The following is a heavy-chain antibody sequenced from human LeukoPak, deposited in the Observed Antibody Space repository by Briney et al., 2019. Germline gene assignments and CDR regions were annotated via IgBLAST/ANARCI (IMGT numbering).Heavy chain of an antibody. CDR1: GFSISNYS. Sequence: GGSLRLSCAASGFSISNYSMDWVRQAPGRGLEWVSSISERSTYIYYADSVKGRFTVARDNAENSLYLQMTSLRAEDTAVYYCARETPPPQRRIAAAGTGYWGQGTLVTVSS. J-gene: IGHJ4*02. V-gene: IGHV3-21*01. D-gene: IGHD6-13*01. CDR3: ARETPPPQRRIAAAGTGY. CDR2: ISERSTYI.